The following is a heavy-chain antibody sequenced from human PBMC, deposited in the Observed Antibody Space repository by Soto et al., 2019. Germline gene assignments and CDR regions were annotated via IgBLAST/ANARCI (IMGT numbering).Heavy chain of an antibody. V-gene: IGHV2-70*11. Sequence: SGPTLVNPTQTLTLTCTFSGFSLSTSGMGMSWIRQPPGKALEWLARIDWDDDRYYSTSLKTRLTISKDTSKNQVVLTMTNMDPVDAATYYCARIPKYSNGWYYFDYWGNGTLVTVSS. D-gene: IGHD6-19*01. CDR2: IDWDDDR. CDR1: GFSLSTSGMG. J-gene: IGHJ4*01. CDR3: ARIPKYSNGWYYFDY.